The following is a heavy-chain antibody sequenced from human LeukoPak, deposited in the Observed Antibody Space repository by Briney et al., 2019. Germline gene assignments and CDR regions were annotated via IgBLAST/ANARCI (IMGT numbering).Heavy chain of an antibody. CDR2: INAGNGNT. J-gene: IGHJ4*02. CDR3: ARTGSPRNGELFRY. Sequence: ASVKVSCKASGYTFTSYAMHWVRQAPGQRLEWMGWINAGNGNTKYSQRFQGRVTITRDTSASTAYMELSSLRSEDTAVYYCARTGSPRNGELFRYWGQGTLVTVSS. V-gene: IGHV1-3*01. D-gene: IGHD3-10*01. CDR1: GYTFTSYA.